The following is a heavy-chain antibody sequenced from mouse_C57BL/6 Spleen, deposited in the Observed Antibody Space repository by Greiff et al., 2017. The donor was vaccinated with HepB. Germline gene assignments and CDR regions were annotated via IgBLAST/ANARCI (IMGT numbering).Heavy chain of an antibody. V-gene: IGHV1-80*01. CDR2: IYPGDGDT. D-gene: IGHD2-4*01. CDR1: GYAFSSYW. Sequence: QVQLQQSGAELVKPGASVKISCKASGYAFSSYWMNWVKQRPGKGLEWIGQIYPGDGDTNYNGKFKGKATLTADKSSSTAYMQLSSLTSEDSAVYFCARRGIYYDYPAWFAYWGQGTLVTVSA. CDR3: ARRGIYYDYPAWFAY. J-gene: IGHJ3*01.